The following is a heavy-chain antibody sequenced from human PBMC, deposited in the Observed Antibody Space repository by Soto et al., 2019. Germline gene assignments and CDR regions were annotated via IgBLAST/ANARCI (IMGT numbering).Heavy chain of an antibody. J-gene: IGHJ6*03. CDR3: ASSYPLGESDLNYYYMDV. CDR1: GGSISSGGYY. V-gene: IGHV4-31*03. Sequence: SETLSLTCTVSGGSISSGGYYWSWIRQHPGKGLEWIGYIYYSGSTYYNPSLKSRVTISVDTSKNQFSLKLSSVTAADTAVYYCASSYPLGESDLNYYYMDVWGKGTTVTVSS. D-gene: IGHD3-16*01. CDR2: IYYSGST.